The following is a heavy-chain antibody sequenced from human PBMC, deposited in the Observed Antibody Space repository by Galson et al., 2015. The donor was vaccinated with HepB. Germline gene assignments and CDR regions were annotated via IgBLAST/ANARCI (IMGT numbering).Heavy chain of an antibody. V-gene: IGHV2-5*02. CDR3: ARSYSSSWYKYFQH. CDR1: GFPLSTSGVG. CDR2: IYWDDDK. J-gene: IGHJ1*01. D-gene: IGHD6-13*01. Sequence: PALVKPTQTLTLTCTFSGFPLSTSGVGVGWIRQPPGKALEWLALIYWDDDKRYSPSLKSRLTITKDTSKNQVVLTMTNMDPVDTATYYCARSYSSSWYKYFQHWGQGTLVTVSS.